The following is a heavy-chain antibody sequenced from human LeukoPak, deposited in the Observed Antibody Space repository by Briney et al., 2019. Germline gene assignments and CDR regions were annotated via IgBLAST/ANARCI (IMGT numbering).Heavy chain of an antibody. V-gene: IGHV4-39*01. D-gene: IGHD3-10*01. CDR2: INHSGST. Sequence: SQTLSLTCTVSGGSISSGGYYWSWIRQPPGKGLEWIGEINHSGSTNYNPSLKSRVTISVDTSKNQFSLKLSSVTAADTAVYYCARHRITMVRGVIINHYYYYYMDVWGKGTTVTVSS. CDR3: ARHRITMVRGVIINHYYYYYMDV. J-gene: IGHJ6*03. CDR1: GGSISSGGYY.